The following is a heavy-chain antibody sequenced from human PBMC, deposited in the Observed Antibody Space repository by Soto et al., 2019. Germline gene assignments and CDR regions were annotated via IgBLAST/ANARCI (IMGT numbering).Heavy chain of an antibody. CDR1: GYTFSSYD. CDR3: ARDYSHLPDDNWFDP. D-gene: IGHD1-26*01. CDR2: MNADNGNA. Sequence: ASVKVSCKASGYTFSSYDINWVRQGPGQGFEWMGWMNADNGNAGYAQKFQGRVTMTRASSMNTAYMELSSLTSEDTAVYYCARDYSHLPDDNWFDPWGQGTLVTVSS. J-gene: IGHJ5*02. V-gene: IGHV1-8*01.